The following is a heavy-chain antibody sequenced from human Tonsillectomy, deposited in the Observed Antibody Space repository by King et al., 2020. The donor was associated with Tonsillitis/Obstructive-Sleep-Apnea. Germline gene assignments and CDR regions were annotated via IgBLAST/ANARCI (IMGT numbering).Heavy chain of an antibody. CDR2: ISSSGSTR. D-gene: IGHD3-10*01. Sequence: VQLVESGGGLVKPGGSLRLFCAASGFTFSDHYMSWIRQAPGKGLEWVSYISSSGSTRYYADSVKGRFTISRDNAKNSLYLQMNSLRAEDTAVYYCAGSLVGGSDYYYMDVWGKGTTVTVSS. V-gene: IGHV3-11*01. CDR3: AGSLVGGSDYYYMDV. CDR1: GFTFSDHY. J-gene: IGHJ6*03.